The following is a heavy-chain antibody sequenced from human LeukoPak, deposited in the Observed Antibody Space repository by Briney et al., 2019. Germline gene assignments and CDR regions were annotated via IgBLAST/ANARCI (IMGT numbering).Heavy chain of an antibody. J-gene: IGHJ4*02. D-gene: IGHD6-19*01. V-gene: IGHV3-23*01. CDR2: ISGIGGST. CDR3: AKATSGWYLFDY. Sequence: GGSLRLSCAASGFTFSNYAMNWVRQAPGKGLEWVSAISGIGGSTYYADSVKGRFTISRDNSKNTLYLQMNSLRAEDTAVYYCAKATSGWYLFDYWGQGTLVTVSS. CDR1: GFTFSNYA.